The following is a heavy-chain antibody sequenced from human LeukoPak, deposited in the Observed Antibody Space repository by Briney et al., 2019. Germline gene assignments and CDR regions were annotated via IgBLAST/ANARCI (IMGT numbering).Heavy chain of an antibody. J-gene: IGHJ4*02. CDR1: GFTFSSYS. D-gene: IGHD6-19*01. CDR2: ISSSSSYI. CDR3: AKVRWDNSGWYYLDY. Sequence: GGSLRLSCAASGFTFSSYSMNWVRQAPGEGLEWVSSISSSSSYIYYADSVKGRFTISRDNAKNSLYLQMNSLRAEDTAVYYCAKVRWDNSGWYYLDYWGQGTLVTVSS. V-gene: IGHV3-21*01.